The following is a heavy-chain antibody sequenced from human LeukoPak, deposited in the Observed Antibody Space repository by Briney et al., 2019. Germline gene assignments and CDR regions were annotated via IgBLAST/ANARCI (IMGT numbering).Heavy chain of an antibody. CDR3: TTDPGQQLAKRGYYYYGMDV. J-gene: IGHJ6*04. CDR2: IKSKTDGGIT. D-gene: IGHD6-13*01. CDR1: GFTFSNAW. V-gene: IGHV3-15*01. Sequence: GGSLRLSCAASGFTFSNAWMSWVRQAPGKGLEWVGRIKSKTDGGITDYAAPVKGRFTISRDDSKNTLYLQMNSLKTEDTAVYYCTTDPGQQLAKRGYYYYGMDVWGKGTTVTVSS.